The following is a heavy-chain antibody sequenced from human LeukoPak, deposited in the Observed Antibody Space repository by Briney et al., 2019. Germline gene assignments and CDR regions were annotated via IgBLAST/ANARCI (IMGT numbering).Heavy chain of an antibody. CDR2: INHSGST. J-gene: IGHJ2*01. CDR3: ARGDIVRNDL. V-gene: IGHV4-34*01. Sequence: SETLSLTCAVYGGSFSGYYWSWIRQPPGKGLEWIGEINHSGSTNYNASLKSRVTISVDTSKNQFSLKLSSVTAADTAVYYCARGDIVRNDLWGRGTLVTVSP. CDR1: GGSFSGYY. D-gene: IGHD2-8*01.